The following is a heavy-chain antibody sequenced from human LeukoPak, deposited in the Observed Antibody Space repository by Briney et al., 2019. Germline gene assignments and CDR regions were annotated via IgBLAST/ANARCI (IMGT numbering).Heavy chain of an antibody. J-gene: IGHJ4*02. Sequence: GGSLRLSCAASGFTFSSYGMHWVRQAPGKGLAGVAMIWYDGSNEYYADSVKGRFTISRDNSKKTMYLEMDSLRADDTAVYYCAKDVRTGIVDYWGQGTLVTVSS. V-gene: IGHV3-33*06. CDR1: GFTFSSYG. CDR3: AKDVRTGIVDY. D-gene: IGHD1-1*01. CDR2: IWYDGSNE.